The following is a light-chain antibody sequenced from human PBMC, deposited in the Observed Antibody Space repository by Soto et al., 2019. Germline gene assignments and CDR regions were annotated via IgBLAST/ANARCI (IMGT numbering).Light chain of an antibody. J-gene: IGKJ2*03. CDR3: HWEEADSSRVYC. CDR2: GRS. Sequence: EIVLTQSPVTLSLSPGERATLSCRASQSVTSTYLAWYQQKPGQSPSLTIYGRSTRPSAFPARCSGGGSWTDFSRTICRLEAEDSAVYYCHWEEADSSRVYCFGRGTKLDI. V-gene: IGKV3-20*01. CDR1: QSVTSTY.